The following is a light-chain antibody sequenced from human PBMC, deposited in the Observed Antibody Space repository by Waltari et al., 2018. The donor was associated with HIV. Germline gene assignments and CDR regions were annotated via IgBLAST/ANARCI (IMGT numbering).Light chain of an antibody. CDR1: QSLIYTDGNTY. Sequence: EAVLTQSPVSLSVALGRPASISCRSSQSLIYTDGNTYFNWLHQRPGQSPRRLIYKISNRDSGVPDRFSASGSVTEFTLHISRVEAEDVGIFYCMQSTHWPGTFGQGTKVEIQ. CDR2: KIS. CDR3: MQSTHWPGT. J-gene: IGKJ1*01. V-gene: IGKV2-30*01.